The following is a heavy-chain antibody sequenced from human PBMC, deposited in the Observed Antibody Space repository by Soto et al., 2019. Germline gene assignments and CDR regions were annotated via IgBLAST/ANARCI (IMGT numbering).Heavy chain of an antibody. Sequence: PSETLSLTCTVSGGSISLYYWSWIRQSPGKGLEWIGRIYSSGSTTYNPSFKSRVTISVDTSKNQFSLKLTSVTAADTAVYYCARDKTTGLFDYWGQGPLVTVSS. J-gene: IGHJ4*02. CDR1: GGSISLYY. CDR3: ARDKTTGLFDY. V-gene: IGHV4-59*12. CDR2: IYSSGST. D-gene: IGHD1-7*01.